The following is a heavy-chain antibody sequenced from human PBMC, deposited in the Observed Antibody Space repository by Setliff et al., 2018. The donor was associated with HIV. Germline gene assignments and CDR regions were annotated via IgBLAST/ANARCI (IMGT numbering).Heavy chain of an antibody. Sequence: SATLSLTCAVSGFSISSGFFRGWVRQPPGKGLEWIGSIYQSGTTYYNPALKSRVTISVDTSKNQFSLRLTSVTAADTAVYFCARVETTVTSRLDYWGQGTLVTVSS. CDR2: IYQSGTT. CDR1: GFSISSGFF. V-gene: IGHV4-38-2*01. CDR3: ARVETTVTSRLDY. D-gene: IGHD4-17*01. J-gene: IGHJ4*02.